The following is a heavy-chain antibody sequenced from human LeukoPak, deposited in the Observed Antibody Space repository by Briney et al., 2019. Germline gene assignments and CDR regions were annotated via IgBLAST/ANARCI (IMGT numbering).Heavy chain of an antibody. J-gene: IGHJ4*02. Sequence: GGSLRLSCAASGFTVSSNYMSWVRQAPGKGLQWVSVVYSEASTYYADSVKGRFTISRDNAKNTLYLQMTSLRAEDTAVYYCARDLQDDFWSVAGWGQGTLVTVSS. CDR2: VYSEAST. CDR1: GFTVSSNY. V-gene: IGHV3-53*01. D-gene: IGHD3-3*01. CDR3: ARDLQDDFWSVAG.